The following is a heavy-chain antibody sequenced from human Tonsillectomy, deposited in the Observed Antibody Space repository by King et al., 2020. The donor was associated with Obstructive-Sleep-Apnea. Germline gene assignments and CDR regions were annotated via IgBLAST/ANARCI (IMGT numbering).Heavy chain of an antibody. J-gene: IGHJ3*02. V-gene: IGHV4-31*03. CDR1: GGSISSGGYY. Sequence: VQLQESGPGLVKPSQTLSLTCTVSGGSISSGGYYWSWIRHPPGKGLEWIGYIYYSGSTHYNPSLTSRVTISVDTSKNKFSLKLSSVTAADTAVYYCAREYSGYDRYAFDIWGQGTMVTVSS. CDR2: IYYSGST. CDR3: AREYSGYDRYAFDI. D-gene: IGHD5-12*01.